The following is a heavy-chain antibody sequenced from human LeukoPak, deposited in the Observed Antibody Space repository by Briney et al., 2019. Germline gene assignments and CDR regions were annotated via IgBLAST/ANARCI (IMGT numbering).Heavy chain of an antibody. CDR2: MSPSSGDT. CDR3: ARGPANWGYDY. D-gene: IGHD7-27*01. Sequence: GASVKVSCKASGYTFTSYYFNWVRQATGQRPEWMGWMSPSSGDTGYAQKFQDRVTMTRNTYISTAYMELSSLRSDDKAVYYCARGPANWGYDYWGPGTLVTVSS. V-gene: IGHV1-8*01. CDR1: GYTFTSYY. J-gene: IGHJ4*02.